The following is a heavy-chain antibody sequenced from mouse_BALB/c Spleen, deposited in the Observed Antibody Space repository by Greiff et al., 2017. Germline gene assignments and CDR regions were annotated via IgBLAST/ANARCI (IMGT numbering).Heavy chain of an antibody. CDR2: ISSGGST. CDR1: GFTFSSYA. D-gene: IGHD1-1*01. CDR3: ARGGYYGSSYCYAMDY. V-gene: IGHV5-6-5*01. J-gene: IGHJ4*01. Sequence: EVKLVESGGGLVKPGGSLKLSCAASGFTFSSYAMSWVRQTPEKRLEWVASISSGGSTYYPDSVKGRFTISRDNARNILYLQMSSLRSEDTAMYYCARGGYYGSSYCYAMDYWGQGTSVTVSS.